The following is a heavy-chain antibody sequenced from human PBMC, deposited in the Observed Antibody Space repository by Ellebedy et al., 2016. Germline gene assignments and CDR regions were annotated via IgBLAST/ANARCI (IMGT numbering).Heavy chain of an antibody. D-gene: IGHD1-1*01. CDR3: ARFETVNVNLDDI. CDR1: GFSFSAHY. J-gene: IGHJ3*02. CDR2: ISGDSQHI. V-gene: IGHV3-11*06. Sequence: GGSLRLXXAASGFSFSAHYMSWIRQAPGKGLEWVSSISGDSQHILYPDSVKGRLTISRDNAENTVYLQLNSLRAEDTAVYYCARFETVNVNLDDIWGQGTMVTVSS.